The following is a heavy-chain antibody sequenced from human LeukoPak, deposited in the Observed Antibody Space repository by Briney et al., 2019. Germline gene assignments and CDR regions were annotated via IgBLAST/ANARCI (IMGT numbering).Heavy chain of an antibody. CDR2: INHSGST. V-gene: IGHV4-34*01. CDR1: GGSFSGYY. D-gene: IGHD3-22*01. CDR3: ARCRDYYDSSGYYYRRHYYYYMDV. J-gene: IGHJ6*03. Sequence: SETLSLTCAVYGGSFSGYYWSWIRRPPGKGLEWIGEINHSGSTNYNPSLKSRVTISVDTSKNQFSLKLSSVTAADTAVYYCARCRDYYDSSGYYYRRHYYYYMDVWGKGTTVTVSS.